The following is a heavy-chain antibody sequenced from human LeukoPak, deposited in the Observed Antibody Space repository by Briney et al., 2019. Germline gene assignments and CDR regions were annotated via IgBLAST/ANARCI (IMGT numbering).Heavy chain of an antibody. CDR3: ARVLPVYDAFDN. CDR1: GYSISNGYY. V-gene: IGHV4-38-2*02. D-gene: IGHD2-2*01. CDR2: IYHAGST. Sequence: PSETLSLTCTVSGYSISNGYYWGWIRQPPGKGLKYIGSIYHAGSTYYNPSLKSRATLSVDTSKNQFSLKLTSVTAADTAIYYCARVLPVYDAFDNWGQGTMVTVSS. J-gene: IGHJ3*02.